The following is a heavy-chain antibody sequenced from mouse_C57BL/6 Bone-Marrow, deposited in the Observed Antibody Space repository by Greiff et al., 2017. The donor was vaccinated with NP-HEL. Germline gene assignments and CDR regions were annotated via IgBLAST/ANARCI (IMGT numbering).Heavy chain of an antibody. V-gene: IGHV1-52*01. Sequence: VQLQQPGAELVRPGSSVKLSCKASGYTFTSYWMHWVKQRPIQGLEWIGNIDPSDSETHYNQKFKDKATLTVDKSSSTAYMQLSSLTSEDSAVYYCARWSTTVAPWFAYWGQGTLVTVSA. CDR3: ARWSTTVAPWFAY. CDR2: IDPSDSET. J-gene: IGHJ3*01. D-gene: IGHD1-1*01. CDR1: GYTFTSYW.